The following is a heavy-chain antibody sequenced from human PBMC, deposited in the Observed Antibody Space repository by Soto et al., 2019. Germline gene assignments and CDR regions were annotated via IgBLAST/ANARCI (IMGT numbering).Heavy chain of an antibody. CDR3: TTDINGTYYYDSSGYYYPDYYYYYGMDV. V-gene: IGHV3-15*07. CDR2: IKSKTDGGTT. Sequence: GGSLRLSCAASGFTFSNAWMNWVRQAPGKGLEWVGRIKSKTDGGTTDYAAPVKGRFTISRDDSKNTLYLQMNSLKTEDTAVYYCTTDINGTYYYDSSGYYYPDYYYYYGMDVWGQGTLVTVSS. CDR1: GFTFSNAW. D-gene: IGHD3-22*01. J-gene: IGHJ6*02.